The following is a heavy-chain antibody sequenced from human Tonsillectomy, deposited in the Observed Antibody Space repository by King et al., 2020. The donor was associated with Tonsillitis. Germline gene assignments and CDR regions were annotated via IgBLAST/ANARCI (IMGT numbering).Heavy chain of an antibody. Sequence: VQLVESGGGLVQPGGSLRLSCAASGFTFSSYSMNWVRQAPGKGLEWVSYISSSSSTIYYTDSVKGRFTISRDNAKNSLNLQMNSLRAEDTAVYYCAGGNRGGARIGYWGQGTLVTVSS. D-gene: IGHD4-23*01. CDR1: GFTFSSYS. CDR3: AGGNRGGARIGY. CDR2: ISSSSSTI. V-gene: IGHV3-48*01. J-gene: IGHJ4*02.